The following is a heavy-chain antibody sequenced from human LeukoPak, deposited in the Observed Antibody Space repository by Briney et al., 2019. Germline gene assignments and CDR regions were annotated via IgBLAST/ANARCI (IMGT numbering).Heavy chain of an antibody. CDR1: GGSISSYY. CDR3: GSSTGYSFYYFDY. CDR2: IYYSGST. Sequence: SETLSLTCTVSGGSISSYYWSWIRQPPGKGLEWIGYIYYSGSTNYNPSLKSRVTISVDTSKNQFSLKLSSVTAADTAVYYWGSSTGYSFYYFDYGGQEPRVTVPS. J-gene: IGHJ4*02. V-gene: IGHV4-59*01. D-gene: IGHD6-13*01.